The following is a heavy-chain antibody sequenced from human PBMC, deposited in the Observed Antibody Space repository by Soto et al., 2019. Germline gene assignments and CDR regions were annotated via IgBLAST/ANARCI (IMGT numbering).Heavy chain of an antibody. CDR3: ARATPSDYDILTGYYHDAFDI. Sequence: QVQLVQSGAEVKKPGASVKVSCKASGYTFTSYGISWVRQAPGQGLEWMGWISAYNGNTNYAQKLQGRVTMTTDTSTXXAXMXXRSLRSDDTAVYYCARATPSDYDILTGYYHDAFDIWGQGTMVTVSS. CDR1: GYTFTSYG. V-gene: IGHV1-18*01. CDR2: ISAYNGNT. D-gene: IGHD3-9*01. J-gene: IGHJ3*02.